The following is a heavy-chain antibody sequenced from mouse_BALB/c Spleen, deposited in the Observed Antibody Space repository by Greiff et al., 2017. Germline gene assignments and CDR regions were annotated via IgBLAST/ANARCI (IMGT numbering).Heavy chain of an antibody. CDR1: GFTFSSYA. D-gene: IGHD2-1*01. V-gene: IGHV5-6-5*01. CDR3: ARGGADLLSGYFDV. J-gene: IGHJ1*01. CDR2: ISSGGST. Sequence: DVMLVESGGGLVKPGGSLKLSCAASGFTFSSYAMSWVRQTPEKRLEWVASISSGGSTYYPDSVKGLFTISRDNARNILYLQMSSLRSEDTAMYYCARGGADLLSGYFDVWGAGTTVTVSS.